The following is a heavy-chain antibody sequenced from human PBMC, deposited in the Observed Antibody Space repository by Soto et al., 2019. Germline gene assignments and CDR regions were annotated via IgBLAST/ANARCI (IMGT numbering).Heavy chain of an antibody. Sequence: ASVKVSCKASGFTFTSSAMQWVRQARGQRLEWIGWIVVGSGNTNYAQKFQERVTITRDMSTSTAYMELSSLRSEDTAVYYCAKDGLKWFGELRNYYYGMDVWGQGTTVTVSS. CDR2: IVVGSGNT. CDR3: AKDGLKWFGELRNYYYGMDV. V-gene: IGHV1-58*02. D-gene: IGHD3-10*01. J-gene: IGHJ6*02. CDR1: GFTFTSSA.